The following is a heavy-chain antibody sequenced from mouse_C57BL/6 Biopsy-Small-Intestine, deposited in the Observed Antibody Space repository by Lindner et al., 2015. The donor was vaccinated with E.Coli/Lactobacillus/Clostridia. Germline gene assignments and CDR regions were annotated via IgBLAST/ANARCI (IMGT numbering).Heavy chain of an antibody. V-gene: IGHV9-3*02. D-gene: IGHD2-10*02. CDR1: GNTFTSYA. CDR3: ASRYCTSTSCYVRSLDAFDI. CDR2: INTSTGTP. Sequence: VKVSCKASGNTFTSYAMNWVRQAPGQGLEWMGWINTSTGTPTYAQGFTGRFVFSLDTSVSTAYLQISSLKAEDTAVYYCASRYCTSTSCYVRSLDAFDIWGQGTMVTVSS. J-gene: IGHJ1*01.